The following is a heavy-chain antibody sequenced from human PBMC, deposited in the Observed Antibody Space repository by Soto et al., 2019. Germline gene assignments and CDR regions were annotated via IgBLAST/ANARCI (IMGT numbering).Heavy chain of an antibody. CDR1: GFTFTTYW. D-gene: IGHD4-17*01. Sequence: EVQLVESGGGLVQPGGSLRLSCAASGFTFTTYWMSWVRQAPGKGLEWVANINQDGGAKYYVDSVKGRFTISRDNPKNSLYLQMDSLRAEDSAVYYCVRGFRLDSGAREAGCWGQGTLVTVSS. J-gene: IGHJ4*02. CDR3: VRGFRLDSGAREAGC. CDR2: INQDGGAK. V-gene: IGHV3-7*01.